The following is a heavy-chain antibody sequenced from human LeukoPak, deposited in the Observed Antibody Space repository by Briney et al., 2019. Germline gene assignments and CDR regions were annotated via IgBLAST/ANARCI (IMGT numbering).Heavy chain of an antibody. CDR1: GFTFSSYA. V-gene: IGHV3-23*01. J-gene: IGHJ6*02. D-gene: IGHD3-3*01. CDR3: AKVQYDYYYYYYAMDV. CDR2: ISGSGDST. Sequence: GGSLRLSCAASGFTFSSYAMSWVRQAPGKGLEWVSAISGSGDSTYSTDSVKGRFTISRDNSKNTLYLQMNSLRAEDTAVYYCAKVQYDYYYYYYAMDVWGQGTTVTVSS.